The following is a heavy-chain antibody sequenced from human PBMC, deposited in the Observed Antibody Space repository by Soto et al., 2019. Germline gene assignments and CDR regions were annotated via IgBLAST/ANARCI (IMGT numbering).Heavy chain of an antibody. CDR2: IYYSGST. CDR1: GGSISSSSYY. V-gene: IGHV4-39*01. CDR3: ARLGEADQDFDY. D-gene: IGHD6-25*01. Sequence: SETLSLTCTVSGGSISSSSYYWGWIRQPPGKGLEWIGSIYYSGSTYYNPSLKSRVTISVDTSKNQFSLKLSSVTAADTAVYYCARLGEADQDFDYWGQGTLVTISS. J-gene: IGHJ4*02.